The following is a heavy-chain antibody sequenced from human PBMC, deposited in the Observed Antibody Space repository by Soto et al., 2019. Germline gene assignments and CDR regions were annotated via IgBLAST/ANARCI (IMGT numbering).Heavy chain of an antibody. CDR2: IYHTGST. CDR1: GGSVSSNNW. CDR3: TGRRDGSGSLDF. D-gene: IGHD3-10*01. Sequence: QVHLQESGPGLVKPSGTLSLTCSVSGGSVSSNNWWIWVRQPPGKGLEWIGDIYHTGSTVYNPSFKSRVTMSVDKSKNPFPLKLNSVNAADTAVYFCTGRRDGSGSLDFWGQGTLLTVSS. J-gene: IGHJ4*02. V-gene: IGHV4-4*02.